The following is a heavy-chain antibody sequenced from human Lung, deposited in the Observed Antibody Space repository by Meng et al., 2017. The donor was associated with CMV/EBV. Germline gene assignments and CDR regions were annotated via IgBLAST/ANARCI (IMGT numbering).Heavy chain of an antibody. J-gene: IGHJ5*02. D-gene: IGHD3-3*01. CDR2: IYWNDDK. V-gene: IGHV2-5*01. CDR1: SGVG. Sequence: SGVGVGWIRKPQGKALEWLALIYWNDDKRYSPSLKSRLTITKDTSKNQVVLTMTNMDPVDTATYYCARTSITIFGVVIIGEVNWFDPWGQGTLVTVSS. CDR3: ARTSITIFGVVIIGEVNWFDP.